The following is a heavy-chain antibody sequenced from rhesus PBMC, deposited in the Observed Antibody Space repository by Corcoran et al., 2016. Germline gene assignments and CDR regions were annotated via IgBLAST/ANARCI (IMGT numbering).Heavy chain of an antibody. CDR1: GGSISGYYY. J-gene: IGHJ4*01. CDR2: IYGIGGGN. V-gene: IGHV4S14*01. CDR3: ASGYSGSQRFDY. D-gene: IGHD6-25*01. Sequence: QVQLQESGPGLVKPSETLSLTCAVSGGSISGYYYGSWSRQPPGKGLEWIGVIYGIGGGNYLNPSLMIRVTLSVYTSKNQFSLKLSSVTAADTAVYYCASGYSGSQRFDYWGQGVLVTVSS.